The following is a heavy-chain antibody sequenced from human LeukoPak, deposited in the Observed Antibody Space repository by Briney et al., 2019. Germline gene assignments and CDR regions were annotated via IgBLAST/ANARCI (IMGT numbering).Heavy chain of an antibody. CDR1: GFTFSDYY. J-gene: IGHJ1*01. Sequence: PGGPLRLSCAASGFTFSDYYMSWIRQAPGKGLEWVSYISSSGSTIYYADSVKGRFTISRDNAKNSLYLQMNSLRAEDTAVYYCARGQLYYDILTGYSHQHWGQGTLVTVSS. D-gene: IGHD3-9*01. V-gene: IGHV3-11*01. CDR3: ARGQLYYDILTGYSHQH. CDR2: ISSSGSTI.